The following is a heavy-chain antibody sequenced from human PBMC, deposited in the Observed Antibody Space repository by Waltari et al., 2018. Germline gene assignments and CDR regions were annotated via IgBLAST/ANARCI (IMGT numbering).Heavy chain of an antibody. CDR1: GSTSNTYD. J-gene: IGHJ5*02. CDR2: RNPNNGAT. Sequence: VQLVPSGAEVMKPGAWVNLPCTAYGSTSNTYDINRVRQAPGQGLDRMGWRNPNNGATGLANKFQGRVTLTRDTSISTAYMELTNSTSDDSALYFCARGRDVHAYYDFNWFDPWGHGTLVTVSS. D-gene: IGHD3-3*01. CDR3: ARGRDVHAYYDFNWFDP. V-gene: IGHV1-8*02.